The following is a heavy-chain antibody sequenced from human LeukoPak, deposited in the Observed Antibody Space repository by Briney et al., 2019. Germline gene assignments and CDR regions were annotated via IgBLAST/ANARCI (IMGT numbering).Heavy chain of an antibody. CDR2: INHSGST. J-gene: IGHJ5*02. Sequence: SETLSLTCAVYGGSFSGYYWSWIRQPPGKGLEWIGEINHSGSTNYNPSLKSRVTISVDTSKNQFSLKLSSVTAADTAVYYCSRGEPVWSGYPKKTCFDPWGKGTLVTVS. CDR1: GGSFSGYY. CDR3: SRGEPVWSGYPKKTCFDP. D-gene: IGHD3-3*01. V-gene: IGHV4-34*01.